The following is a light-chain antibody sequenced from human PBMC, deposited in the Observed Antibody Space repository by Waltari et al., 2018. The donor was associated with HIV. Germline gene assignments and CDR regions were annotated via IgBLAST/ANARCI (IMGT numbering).Light chain of an antibody. CDR3: QQYYTTSAYT. CDR2: WAS. CDR1: QSVLYSSNNKNY. J-gene: IGKJ2*01. Sequence: DIVMTQSPDSLAVSLGEGAPITCKSSQSVLYSSNNKNYLAWYQQKPGQPPKLLIYWASTRESGVPDRFSGSGSGTDFTLTISSLQAEDVAVYYCQQYYTTSAYTFGQGTKLEIK. V-gene: IGKV4-1*01.